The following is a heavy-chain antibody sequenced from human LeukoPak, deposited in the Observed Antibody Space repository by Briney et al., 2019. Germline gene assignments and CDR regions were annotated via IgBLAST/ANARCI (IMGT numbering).Heavy chain of an antibody. D-gene: IGHD3-9*01. CDR3: ASDQRYAFDY. CDR2: IRTSAEGANYA. V-gene: IGHV3-48*03. J-gene: IGHJ4*02. Sequence: PGGSLRLSCTASGFTFSSYEMNWVRQAPGKGLEWVSNIRTSAEGANYAYYADSVKGRVTISRDDAKNTLYLHMNSLRDDDTAVYYCASDQRYAFDYWGQGILVTVSS. CDR1: GFTFSSYE.